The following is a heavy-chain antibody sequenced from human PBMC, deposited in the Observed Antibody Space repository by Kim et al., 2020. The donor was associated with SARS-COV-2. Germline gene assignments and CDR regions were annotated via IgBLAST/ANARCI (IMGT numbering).Heavy chain of an antibody. CDR2: MYYSGTT. CDR1: GGSIRSFY. V-gene: IGHV4-59*01. Sequence: SETLSLTCTVSGGSIRSFYWTWLRQPPGKGLEWIGYMYYSGTTSYNPFLKSRVTTSLDTSTNQFSLNLSSVSAADTAVYYCARSLLVRGVIRWFDPWGQG. D-gene: IGHD3-10*01. CDR3: ARSLLVRGVIRWFDP. J-gene: IGHJ5*02.